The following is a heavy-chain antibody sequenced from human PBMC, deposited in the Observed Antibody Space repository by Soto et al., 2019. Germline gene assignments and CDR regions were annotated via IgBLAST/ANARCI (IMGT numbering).Heavy chain of an antibody. CDR3: ARSPNKDYYYYMDV. Sequence: GPTLVNPTETLTLTCTVSGFSLSNARMGVSWIRQPPGKALEWLAHIFSNDEKSYSTSLKSRLTISKDTSKSQVVLTMTNMDPVDTATYYCARSPNKDYYYYMDVWGKGTTVTVSS. J-gene: IGHJ6*03. V-gene: IGHV2-26*01. CDR2: IFSNDEK. CDR1: GFSLSNARMG.